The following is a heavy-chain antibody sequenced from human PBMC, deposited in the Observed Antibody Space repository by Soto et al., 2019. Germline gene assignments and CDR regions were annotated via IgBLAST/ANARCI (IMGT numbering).Heavy chain of an antibody. V-gene: IGHV3-7*03. CDR1: GFTFSNYW. CDR3: AGGNDAVVQARRRENHSYYLIDV. Sequence: EVQLVESGGGLVQPGGSLTLSCAASGFTFSNYWMNWVRQAPGKGLEWVANIQEYGNGKNYVDSVKGRFTIFRDNALNSLLLQMNSLKTEDTAVYYCAGGNDAVVQARRRENHSYYLIDVWGQGTTVTGSS. CDR2: IQEYGNGK. D-gene: IGHD2-2*01. J-gene: IGHJ6*02.